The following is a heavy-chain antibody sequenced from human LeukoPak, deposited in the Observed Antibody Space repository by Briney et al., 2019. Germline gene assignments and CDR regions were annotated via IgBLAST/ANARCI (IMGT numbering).Heavy chain of an antibody. Sequence: SETLSLTCAVSGGSISPYSWNWIRQPPGKGLEWIGNIYCTGSTNYNPSLKSRVTISVDTSKNQVSLNLSSVTAADTAVYYCARGGSPDVWGQGTTVTVSS. CDR3: ARGGSPDV. J-gene: IGHJ6*02. V-gene: IGHV4-59*01. CDR2: IYCTGST. D-gene: IGHD3-16*01. CDR1: GGSISPYS.